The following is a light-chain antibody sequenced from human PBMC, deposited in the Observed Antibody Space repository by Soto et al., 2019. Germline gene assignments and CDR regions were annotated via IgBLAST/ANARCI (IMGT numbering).Light chain of an antibody. CDR1: NIGSKS. CDR2: YDS. J-gene: IGLJ1*01. V-gene: IGLV3-21*01. CDR3: QGWESSSDHRGNV. Sequence: SYELTQPPSVSVAPGKTARITCGGNNIGSKSVHWYQQKPGQAPVLVIYYDSDRPSGIPERFSGSNSGNTATLTISRVEAGDEADYYCQGWESSSDHRGNVFGTGTKVTVL.